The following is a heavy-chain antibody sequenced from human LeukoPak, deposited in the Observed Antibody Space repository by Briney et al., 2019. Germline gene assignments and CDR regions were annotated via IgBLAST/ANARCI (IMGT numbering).Heavy chain of an antibody. CDR1: GFTFSSDW. V-gene: IGHV3-7*01. CDR3: STTLTNFYYYYYMDV. J-gene: IGHJ6*03. D-gene: IGHD4-17*01. CDR2: IKEDGSEK. Sequence: GGSLRLSGAATGFTFSSDWMSWVDQAPGKEMEWVAIIKEDGSEKNYVDSVKGRFTISRANTKNSLYLQMTRLRAEDTAVYYGSTTLTNFYYYYYMDVWRKGTTVTVSS.